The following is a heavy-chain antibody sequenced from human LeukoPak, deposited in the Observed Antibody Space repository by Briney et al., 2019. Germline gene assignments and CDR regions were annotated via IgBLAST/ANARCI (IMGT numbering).Heavy chain of an antibody. CDR3: ALLITFDAFDL. J-gene: IGHJ3*01. Sequence: GGSLRLSCAASGFTFSRYWMYWVRQAPGKGLVWVSRIRPDGTTTSYADSVKGRFTISRDNAKNTLYLEVNSLRAEDTAVYYCALLITFDAFDLWGQGTMVTVSS. V-gene: IGHV3-74*01. CDR2: IRPDGTTT. D-gene: IGHD1-14*01. CDR1: GFTFSRYW.